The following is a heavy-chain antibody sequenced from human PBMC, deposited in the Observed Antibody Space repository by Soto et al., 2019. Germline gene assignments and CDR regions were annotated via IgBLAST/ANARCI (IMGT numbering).Heavy chain of an antibody. CDR3: AKEVVKDIVVVVAAFDAFDI. CDR2: ISGSGGST. Sequence: EVQLLESGGGLVQPGASLRLSCAASGFTFSSYAMSWVRQAPGKGLEWVSAISGSGGSTYYADSVKGRFTISRDNSKNTLYLQMNSLRAEDTAVYYCAKEVVKDIVVVVAAFDAFDIWGQGTMVTVSS. D-gene: IGHD2-15*01. CDR1: GFTFSSYA. V-gene: IGHV3-23*01. J-gene: IGHJ3*02.